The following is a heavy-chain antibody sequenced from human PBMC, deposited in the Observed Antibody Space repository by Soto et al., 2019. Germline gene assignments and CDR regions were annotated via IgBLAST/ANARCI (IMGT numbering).Heavy chain of an antibody. CDR1: GYTFTNYG. J-gene: IGHJ5*01. D-gene: IGHD2-15*01. Sequence: ASVNVSCKASGYTFTNYGIGWVRQAPGQGLEWMGIIDPSGGGTSYAQKFQGRLTMTRDTSTSTVYMELSSLRSEDTAVYYCARDRVDCSGGNCWRSVEDTWG. V-gene: IGHV1-46*01. CDR2: IDPSGGGT. CDR3: ARDRVDCSGGNCWRSVEDT.